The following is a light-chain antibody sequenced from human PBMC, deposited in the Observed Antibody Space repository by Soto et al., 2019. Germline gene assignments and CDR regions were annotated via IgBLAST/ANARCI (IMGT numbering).Light chain of an antibody. CDR3: AAWDDSLTHVV. V-gene: IGLV1-44*01. CDR1: SSNIGSNT. Sequence: QSVLTQPPSASGTPGQRVTISCSGSSSNIGSNTVNWYQQLPGTAPKLLIYSNNQRPSGVPDRFSGSKSGTSASLAISGLQSEDEADYYCAAWDDSLTHVVFGGGTK. CDR2: SNN. J-gene: IGLJ2*01.